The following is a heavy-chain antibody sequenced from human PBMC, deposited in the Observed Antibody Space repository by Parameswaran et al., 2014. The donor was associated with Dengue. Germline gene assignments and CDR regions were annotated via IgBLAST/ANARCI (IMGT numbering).Heavy chain of an antibody. J-gene: IGHJ6*03. V-gene: IGHV4-59*01. Sequence: WIRQPPGKGLEWIGYIYYSGSTNYNPSLKSRVTISVDTSKNQFSLKLSSVTAADTAVYYCARVGYSPSYYYMDVWGQGTTVTVSS. CDR2: IYYSGST. CDR3: ARVGYSPSYYYMDV. D-gene: IGHD5-18*01.